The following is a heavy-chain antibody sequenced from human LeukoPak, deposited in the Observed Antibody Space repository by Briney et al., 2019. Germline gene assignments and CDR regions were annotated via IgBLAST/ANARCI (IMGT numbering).Heavy chain of an antibody. D-gene: IGHD3-9*01. V-gene: IGHV3-11*01. CDR1: GFTFSDYY. CDR3: ARGGYYDILTGYYPIIYYGMDV. CDR2: ISSSGSTI. J-gene: IGHJ6*02. Sequence: GGSLRLSCAASGFTFSDYYMSWIRQAPGKGLEWVSYISSSGSTIYYADSVKGRFTISRDNAKNSLYLQMNSLRAEDTAVYYCARGGYYDILTGYYPIIYYGMDVWGQGTTVTVSS.